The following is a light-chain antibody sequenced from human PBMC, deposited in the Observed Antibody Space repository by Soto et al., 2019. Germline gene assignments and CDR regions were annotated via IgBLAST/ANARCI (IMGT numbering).Light chain of an antibody. Sequence: EIVLTQSPGTLSSSPGERATLSCRASQSISSRSLAWYQQKPGQAPRLLIYGASSRATGIPDRFSGSGSGTDFTLTIIRLEPEDFAVYYCQQYGSSPYTFGQGTKLEIK. CDR1: QSISSRS. CDR3: QQYGSSPYT. CDR2: GAS. V-gene: IGKV3-20*01. J-gene: IGKJ2*01.